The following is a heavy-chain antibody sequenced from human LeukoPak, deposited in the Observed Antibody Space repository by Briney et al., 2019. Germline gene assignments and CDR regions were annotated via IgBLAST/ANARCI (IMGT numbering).Heavy chain of an antibody. V-gene: IGHV4-39*01. D-gene: IGHD6-19*01. CDR2: IYYSGST. J-gene: IGHJ4*02. Sequence: SETLSLTCTVSGGSISSSSYYWGWIRQPPGKGLEWIGSIYYSGSTYYNPSLKSRVTISVDTSKNQFSLKLSPVTAADTAVYYCARHAYSSGCLDYWGQGTLVTVSS. CDR1: GGSISSSSYY. CDR3: ARHAYSSGCLDY.